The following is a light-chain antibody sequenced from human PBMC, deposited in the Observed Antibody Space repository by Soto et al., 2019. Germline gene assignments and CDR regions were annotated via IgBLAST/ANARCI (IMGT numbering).Light chain of an antibody. Sequence: DIVMTHSPLSLPVTPGEPASISCSASQNVDTKYLAWYQFKPGQAPRIIIFDASGRATGIPDRFSGSGSGTDFTLTISRLEPEDFAVYYCQQYGSLSWTFGQGTKVDIK. CDR3: QQYGSLSWT. CDR1: QNVDTKY. CDR2: DAS. J-gene: IGKJ1*01. V-gene: IGKV3-20*01.